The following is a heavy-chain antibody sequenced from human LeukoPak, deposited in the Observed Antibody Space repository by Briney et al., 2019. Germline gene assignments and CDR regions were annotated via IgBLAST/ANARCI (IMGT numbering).Heavy chain of an antibody. J-gene: IGHJ5*02. CDR3: GSPDGSPWFDP. Sequence: GGSLRLSCAASGFIFSTYAMHWARQAPGKGLEWVAIISYDGSDPYYADSVKGRFTISRDDSNNTLYLQMDSLRPEDTAVYYCGSPDGSPWFDPWGQGTLVTVSS. CDR1: GFIFSTYA. CDR2: ISYDGSDP. V-gene: IGHV3-30*03. D-gene: IGHD3-10*01.